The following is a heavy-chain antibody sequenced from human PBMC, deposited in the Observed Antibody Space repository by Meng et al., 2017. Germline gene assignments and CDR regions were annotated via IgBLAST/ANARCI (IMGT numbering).Heavy chain of an antibody. V-gene: IGHV3-30*01. CDR3: ASMGY. J-gene: IGHJ4*02. CDR2: ISYDGSNK. CDR1: GFTFSSDA. D-gene: IGHD3-10*01. Sequence: QAEVGGAGGGVVQPGRSLRLCCAACGFTFSSDAMPWVRQAPGKGLEWVAVISYDGSNKYYADSVKGRFTISRDNSKNTLYLKMNSLRAEDTAVYYCASMGYWGQGTLVTVSS.